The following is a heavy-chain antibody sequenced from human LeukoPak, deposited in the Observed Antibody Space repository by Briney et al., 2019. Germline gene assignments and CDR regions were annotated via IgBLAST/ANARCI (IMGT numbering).Heavy chain of an antibody. J-gene: IGHJ4*02. V-gene: IGHV4-39*01. Sequence: SETLSLTCTVSGGSISSSSYYWGWIRQPPGKGLEWIGSIYYSGSTYYNPSLKSRVTISVDTSKNQFSLKLSSVTAADTAVYNCARQFSGYDAFDYWGQGTLVTVSS. D-gene: IGHD5-12*01. CDR1: GGSISSSSYY. CDR2: IYYSGST. CDR3: ARQFSGYDAFDY.